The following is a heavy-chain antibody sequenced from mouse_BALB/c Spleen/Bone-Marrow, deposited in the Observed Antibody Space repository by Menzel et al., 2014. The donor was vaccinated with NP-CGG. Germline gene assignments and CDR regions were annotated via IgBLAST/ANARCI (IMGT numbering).Heavy chain of an antibody. J-gene: IGHJ1*01. V-gene: IGHV14-3*02. D-gene: IGHD2-4*01. CDR3: ATMITDWYFDV. CDR2: IDPANGNT. CDR1: GFNIKDTY. Sequence: VQLKESGAELVKPGASVKLSCTASGFNIKDTYMHWVKQRPEQGLEWIGRIDPANGNTKYDPKFQGKATTTADTSSNTAYLQLSCLTSEDTAVYYCATMITDWYFDVWGAGTTVTVSS.